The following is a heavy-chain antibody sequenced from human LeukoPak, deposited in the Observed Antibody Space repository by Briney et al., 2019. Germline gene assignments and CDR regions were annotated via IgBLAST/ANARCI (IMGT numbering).Heavy chain of an antibody. Sequence: GGSLRLSCAASGFTFGGYAMSWVRQAPGKGLEWVSLISGSGDAYDADSVQGRFTISRDNSKNTLYLQMNSLRAEDTAVYYCVKDGHYPDNSGYYYEDSWGQATLVTVSS. CDR2: ISGSGDA. V-gene: IGHV3-23*01. CDR3: VKDGHYPDNSGYYYEDS. CDR1: GFTFGGYA. D-gene: IGHD3-22*01. J-gene: IGHJ4*02.